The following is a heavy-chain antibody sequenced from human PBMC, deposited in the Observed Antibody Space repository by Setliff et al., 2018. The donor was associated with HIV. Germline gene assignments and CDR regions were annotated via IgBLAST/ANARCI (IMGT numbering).Heavy chain of an antibody. CDR3: ARRTFGSGRIDP. CDR2: IHTTGST. J-gene: IGHJ5*02. Sequence: ASETLSLTCSVSGDSISSGSYYWSWIRLPAGKGLEWIGQIHTTGSTNYNPSLKSRLTISIDTSKNQFSLNLDSVTTTDTAVYYCARRTFGSGRIDPWGQGTLVTVSS. D-gene: IGHD3-16*01. V-gene: IGHV4-61*09. CDR1: GDSISSGSYY.